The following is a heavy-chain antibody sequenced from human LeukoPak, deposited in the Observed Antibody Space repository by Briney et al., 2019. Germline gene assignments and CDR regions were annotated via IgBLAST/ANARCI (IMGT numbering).Heavy chain of an antibody. D-gene: IGHD1-14*01. CDR1: GFTFTSYG. CDR2: IRSDGSVK. CDR3: AKDSEPKPAFGM. J-gene: IGHJ3*02. V-gene: IGHV3-30*02. Sequence: PGGSLRLSCAASGFTFTSYGMHWVRQAPGKGLEWVAFIRSDGSVKYYADSVKGRFTISRDNSKNTVFLQMNSLTTEDTAMYNCAKDSEPKPAFGMWGQGTMATVSS.